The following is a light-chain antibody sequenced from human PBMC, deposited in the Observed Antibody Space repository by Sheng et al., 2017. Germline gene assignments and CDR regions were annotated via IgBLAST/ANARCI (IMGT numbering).Light chain of an antibody. V-gene: IGKV1-5*03. J-gene: IGKJ2*01. CDR3: QQYNSYSYT. Sequence: DIQMTQSPSSVSASVGDRVTIACRASQDIGRWLAWYQQKPGKAPKLLIYKAASLESGVPSRFSGSGSGTEFTLTITSLQPDDFATYFCQQYNSYSYTFGQGTKLEIK. CDR2: KAA. CDR1: QDIGRW.